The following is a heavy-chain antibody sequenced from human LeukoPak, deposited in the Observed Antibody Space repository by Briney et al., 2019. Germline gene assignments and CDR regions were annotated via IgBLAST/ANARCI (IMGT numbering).Heavy chain of an antibody. V-gene: IGHV4-59*01. CDR2: IYYSGST. D-gene: IGHD1-26*01. CDR1: GGSISSYY. J-gene: IGHJ4*02. Sequence: PSETLSLTCTVSGGSISSYYWSWIRQPPGKGLGWIGNIYYSGSTNYNPSLKSRVTISVDTSKNQFSLKLSSVTAADTAVYYCARALGATTLDYWGQGTLVTVSS. CDR3: ARALGATTLDY.